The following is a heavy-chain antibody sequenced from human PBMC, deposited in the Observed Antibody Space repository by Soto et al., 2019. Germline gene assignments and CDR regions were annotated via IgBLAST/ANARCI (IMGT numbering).Heavy chain of an antibody. CDR3: ARSHSPFPPGYSSSWFAY. V-gene: IGHV3-20*04. D-gene: IGHD6-13*01. J-gene: IGHJ5*01. Sequence: GGSLRLSCAASGFTFDDYGMSWVRQAPGKGLEWVSGINWNGGSTRYADSVKGRFTISRDNAKNSLYLQMNSLRAEDTALYYCARSHSPFPPGYSSSWFAYWGQGTLVTVSS. CDR2: INWNGGST. CDR1: GFTFDDYG.